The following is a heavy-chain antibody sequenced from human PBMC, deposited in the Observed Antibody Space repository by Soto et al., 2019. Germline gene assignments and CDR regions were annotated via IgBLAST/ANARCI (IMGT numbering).Heavy chain of an antibody. V-gene: IGHV4-39*02. Sequence: QLQLQESGPGLVKPSETLSLTCTVSGGSISSSSYYWGWIRQPPGKGLEWIGGISYSGSTYYNPSHKCRVTISVATSKNHCSLKLSSVTAADTAVYYCAGSGGNPTDDAFDIWGQGTMVTVSS. CDR1: GGSISSSSYY. CDR2: ISYSGST. D-gene: IGHD2-15*01. CDR3: AGSGGNPTDDAFDI. J-gene: IGHJ3*02.